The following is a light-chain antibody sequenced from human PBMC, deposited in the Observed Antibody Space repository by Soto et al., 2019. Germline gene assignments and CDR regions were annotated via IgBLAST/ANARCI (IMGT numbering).Light chain of an antibody. CDR2: DVS. CDR1: SSDVGGYNY. J-gene: IGLJ2*01. Sequence: QSVLTQPRSVSGSPGQSVTISCTGTSSDVGGYNYVSWYQQHPGKAPKLMIYDVSKRPSGVPDRFSGSKSGNTASLTISGLRAEDEADYYCCSYAGSYGVVFGGGTKVTVL. V-gene: IGLV2-11*01. CDR3: CSYAGSYGVV.